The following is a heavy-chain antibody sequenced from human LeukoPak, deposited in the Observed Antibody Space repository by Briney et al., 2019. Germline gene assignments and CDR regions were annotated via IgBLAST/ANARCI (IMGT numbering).Heavy chain of an antibody. V-gene: IGHV3-30*02. CDR3: AKGDAIKGHFDP. J-gene: IGHJ5*02. Sequence: PGGSLRLSCAASGFSFNIYGMHWVRQARGKGVDWVAFIRYDGSDKYYADCVKGRFTISRDNSKNTLYLQMNSQRAEDTAVYYCAKGDAIKGHFDPWGQGTLVTVSS. D-gene: IGHD2-8*01. CDR1: GFSFNIYG. CDR2: IRYDGSDK.